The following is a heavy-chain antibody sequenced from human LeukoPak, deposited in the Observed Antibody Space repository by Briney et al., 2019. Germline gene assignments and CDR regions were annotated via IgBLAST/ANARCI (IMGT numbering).Heavy chain of an antibody. CDR3: ATTPPPVATSRVYYYYYYMDV. Sequence: GGSLRLSCAASGFTFSSYSMHWVRQAPGKGLEWVAVISFDANNKDYTDSVKGRFAISRDNSKNTLYLQMNSLRAEDTAVYYCATTPPPVATSRVYYYYYYMDVWGKGTTVTISS. V-gene: IGHV3-30*09. CDR1: GFTFSSYS. CDR2: ISFDANNK. D-gene: IGHD5-12*01. J-gene: IGHJ6*03.